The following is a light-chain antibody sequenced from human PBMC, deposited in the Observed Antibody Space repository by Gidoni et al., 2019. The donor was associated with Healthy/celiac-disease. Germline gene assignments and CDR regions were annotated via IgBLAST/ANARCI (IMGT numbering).Light chain of an antibody. CDR1: QSISSY. CDR2: AAS. V-gene: IGKV1-39*01. Sequence: IQLTQSPSSLSASVGDRVTITCRASQSISSYLNWYQQKPGKAPKLLIYAASSLQSGVPSRVSGSGSGTDFTLTISSRQPEEFATYYCQQSDSTPRTFXXXTKVEIK. CDR3: QQSDSTPRT. J-gene: IGKJ1*01.